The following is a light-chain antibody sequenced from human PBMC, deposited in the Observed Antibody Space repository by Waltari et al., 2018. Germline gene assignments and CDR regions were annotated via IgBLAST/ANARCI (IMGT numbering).Light chain of an antibody. V-gene: IGKV1-12*01. CDR2: GAS. CDR1: QGISSW. CDR3: QQGNSFPPT. Sequence: IQMTQSPSSVSASVGDRVTITCRASQGISSWLAWYQQKPGQAPKVLIYGASTLLTGVPSRFSGSGSGTEVTLTISGLQPEDFATYFCQQGNSFPPTFGQGTRVEV. J-gene: IGKJ1*01.